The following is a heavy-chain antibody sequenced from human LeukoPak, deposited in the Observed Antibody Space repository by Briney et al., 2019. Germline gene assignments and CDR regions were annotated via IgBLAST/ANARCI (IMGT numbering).Heavy chain of an antibody. D-gene: IGHD1-26*01. V-gene: IGHV3-23*01. J-gene: IGHJ4*02. CDR3: AKDGPIVGATIPGY. CDR2: ISGSGGST. Sequence: PGGSLRLSCAASGFTFSSYAMSWVRQAPGKGLEGVSAISGSGGSTYCADSVKGRFTISRDNSKNTLYLQMNSLRAEDTAVYYCAKDGPIVGATIPGYWGQGTLVTVSS. CDR1: GFTFSSYA.